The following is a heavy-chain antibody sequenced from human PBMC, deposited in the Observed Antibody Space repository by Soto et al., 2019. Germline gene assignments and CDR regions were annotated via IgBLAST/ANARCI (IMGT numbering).Heavy chain of an antibody. V-gene: IGHV1-3*01. CDR2: INAGTGIA. J-gene: IGHJ6*03. CDR3: ARAGGSGYDPLMDV. CDR1: GYSFTTYA. Sequence: GASVKVSCKASGYSFTTYAMHWVRQAPGQRLEWMGWINAGTGIAKYSQKFQDRVTMTTDTSTSTAYMELRSLRSDDTAVYYCARAGGSGYDPLMDVWGKGTTVTVSS. D-gene: IGHD5-12*01.